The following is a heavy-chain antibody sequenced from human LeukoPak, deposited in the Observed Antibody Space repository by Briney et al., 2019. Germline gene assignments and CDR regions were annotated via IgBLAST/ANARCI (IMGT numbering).Heavy chain of an antibody. Sequence: WASVKVSCKASGGTFSSYAISWVRQAPGQRLEWMGWINAGNGNTKYSQKFQGRVTITRDTSASTAYMELSSLRSEDTAVYYCARDYGRLQLFKYFDYWGQGTLVTVSS. V-gene: IGHV1-3*01. J-gene: IGHJ4*02. CDR1: GGTFSSYA. D-gene: IGHD5-24*01. CDR2: INAGNGNT. CDR3: ARDYGRLQLFKYFDY.